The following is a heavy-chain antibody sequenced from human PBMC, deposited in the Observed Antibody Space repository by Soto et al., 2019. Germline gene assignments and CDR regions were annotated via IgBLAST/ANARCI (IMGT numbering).Heavy chain of an antibody. D-gene: IGHD3-22*01. CDR2: IYPGDSDT. J-gene: IGHJ4*02. Sequence: GESLKISCKGSGYSFTSYWIGWVRQMPGKGLEWMGIIYPGDSDTRYSPSFQGQVTISADKSISTAYLQWSSLKASDTAMYYCARTAQYYYDSSGYYWSPFDYWGQGTLVTVPQ. V-gene: IGHV5-51*01. CDR3: ARTAQYYYDSSGYYWSPFDY. CDR1: GYSFTSYW.